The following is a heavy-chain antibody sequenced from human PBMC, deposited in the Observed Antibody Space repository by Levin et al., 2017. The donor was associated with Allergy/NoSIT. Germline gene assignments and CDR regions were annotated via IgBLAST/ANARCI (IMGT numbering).Heavy chain of an antibody. D-gene: IGHD6-19*01. CDR1: GFTFSSYS. CDR3: ARDSVAGHGMDV. V-gene: IGHV3-21*01. Sequence: AGGSLRLSCAASGFTFSSYSMNWVRQAPGKGLEWVSSISSSSSYIYYADSVKGRFTISRDNAKNSLYLQMNSLRAEDTAVYYCARDSVAGHGMDVWGQGTTVTVSS. CDR2: ISSSSSYI. J-gene: IGHJ6*02.